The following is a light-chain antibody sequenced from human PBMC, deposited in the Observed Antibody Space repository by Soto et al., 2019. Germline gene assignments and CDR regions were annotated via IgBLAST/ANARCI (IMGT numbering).Light chain of an antibody. J-gene: IGKJ5*01. V-gene: IGKV1-16*01. Sequence: DIQMTQSPSSLSASVGDRVTITCRASQDISNYVAWFQQKPGKAPKFLIYAASSLRSGVPSRFSGGGSGTDFTLIINNLQPEDSATYYCHPSHTCPVTFGQGTRLEI. CDR3: HPSHTCPVT. CDR2: AAS. CDR1: QDISNY.